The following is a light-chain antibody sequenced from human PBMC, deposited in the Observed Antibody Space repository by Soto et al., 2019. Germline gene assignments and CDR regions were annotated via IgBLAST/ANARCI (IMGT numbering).Light chain of an antibody. CDR2: GAS. Sequence: ELVLTQSPGTLSLSPGERATLSCSASQSVSRSYLAWYQQKHGQAPRLLIYGASSRATGIPDRFSGSGSGRDFTLTIIRLEPEDFAVYYCQQYGSSPPYTFGQGTKLEIK. J-gene: IGKJ2*01. CDR1: QSVSRSY. CDR3: QQYGSSPPYT. V-gene: IGKV3-20*01.